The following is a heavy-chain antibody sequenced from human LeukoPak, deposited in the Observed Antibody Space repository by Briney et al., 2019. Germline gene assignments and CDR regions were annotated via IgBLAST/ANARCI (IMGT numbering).Heavy chain of an antibody. CDR1: GYTFTGYY. CDR3: AVAYYYDSSGYYYEVY. J-gene: IGHJ4*02. D-gene: IGHD3-22*01. V-gene: IGHV1-18*04. CDR2: ISAYNGNT. Sequence: ASVKVSCKASGYTFTGYYIHWVRQAPGQGLEWMGWISAYNGNTNYAQKLQGRVTMTTDTSTSTAYMELRSLRSDDTAVYYCAVAYYYDSSGYYYEVYWGQGTLVTVSS.